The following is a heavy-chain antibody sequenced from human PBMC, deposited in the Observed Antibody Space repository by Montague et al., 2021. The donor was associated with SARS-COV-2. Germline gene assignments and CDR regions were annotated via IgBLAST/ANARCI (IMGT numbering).Heavy chain of an antibody. D-gene: IGHD2-15*01. J-gene: IGHJ3*02. CDR3: ARTTTRMLYPENAFDI. Sequence: CAISGDSVSGNNATWNWIRQTPSLDLHWLRGTYYRSKWYHDYAISLKSRITINPDTSKNQFSLQLSSVAPEDTAVFYCARTTTRMLYPENAFDIWGQGTMVTVSS. V-gene: IGHV6-1*01. CDR1: GDSVSGNNAT. CDR2: TYYRSKWYH.